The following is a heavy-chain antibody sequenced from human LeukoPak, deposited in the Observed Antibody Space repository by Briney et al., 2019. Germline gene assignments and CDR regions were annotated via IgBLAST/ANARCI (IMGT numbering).Heavy chain of an antibody. CDR2: INPSGGST. CDR3: ARSIAAAGADY. J-gene: IGHJ4*02. CDR1: GYTFTSYY. V-gene: IGHV1-46*01. Sequence: ASVTVSCKASGYTFTSYYMHWVRQAPGQGLEWMGIINPSGGSTSYAQKFQGRVTMTRDTSTSTVYMELSSLRSEDTAVYYCARSIAAAGADYWGQGTLVTVSS. D-gene: IGHD6-13*01.